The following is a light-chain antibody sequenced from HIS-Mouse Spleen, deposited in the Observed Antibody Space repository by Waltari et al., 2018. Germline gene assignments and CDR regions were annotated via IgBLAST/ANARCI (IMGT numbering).Light chain of an antibody. CDR1: SLRSNY. J-gene: IGLJ2*01. V-gene: IGLV3-19*01. CDR2: GKN. CDR3: NSRDSSGNHVV. Sequence: SSELTQDPAVSVALGQTVRIKCQGDSLRSNYASWYPQKPGQAPVLVIYGKNNRPSGIPDRFSGYSSGNTASLTITGAQAEDEADYYCNSRDSSGNHVVFGGGTKLTVL.